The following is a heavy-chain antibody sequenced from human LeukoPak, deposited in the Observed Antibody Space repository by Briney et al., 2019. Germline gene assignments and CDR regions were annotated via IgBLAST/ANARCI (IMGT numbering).Heavy chain of an antibody. J-gene: IGHJ5*02. V-gene: IGHV1-2*02. Sequence: ASVKVSCKASGYTFTGYYMHWVRQAPGQGLEWMGWINPNSGGTNYAQKFQGRVTMTRDTSISTAYMELSRLRSDDTGGDFCARDFNLGSSSRYWCCYCQSVGWFDPWGQGTLVTVSS. CDR1: GYTFTGYY. D-gene: IGHD3-3*01. CDR2: INPNSGGT. CDR3: ARDFNLGSSSRYWCCYCQSVGWFDP.